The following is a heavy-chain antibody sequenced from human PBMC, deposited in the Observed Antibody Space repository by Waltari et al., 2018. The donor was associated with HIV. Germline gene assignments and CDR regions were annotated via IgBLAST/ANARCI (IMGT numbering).Heavy chain of an antibody. D-gene: IGHD3-22*01. V-gene: IGHV3-48*03. Sequence: EVQVVESGGGLVQPGGSLRLSCAASGFTFSSYEMNWVRQAPGKWLEWLSYIRDSGSTRYYADSVKGRFTISRDNAKNSLYLQMNSRRAEDTAVYYCAATRYYYDSSGRWGQGTLVTVSS. CDR2: IRDSGSTR. CDR1: GFTFSSYE. CDR3: AATRYYYDSSGR. J-gene: IGHJ4*02.